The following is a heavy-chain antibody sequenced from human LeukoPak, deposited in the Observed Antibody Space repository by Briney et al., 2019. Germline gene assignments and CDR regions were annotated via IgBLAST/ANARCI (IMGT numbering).Heavy chain of an antibody. CDR2: IYYSGTT. CDR1: GGSISSGSYS. Sequence: SETLSLTCTVSGGSISSGSYSWGWIRQPPGKGLERIGTIYYSGTTYYNPSLRSRLTISVDTSKNQFSLKLSSVTAADTAVYYCARQYSSVWQSFDWWGQGSLVTVSS. V-gene: IGHV4-39*01. D-gene: IGHD6-19*01. CDR3: ARQYSSVWQSFDW. J-gene: IGHJ4*02.